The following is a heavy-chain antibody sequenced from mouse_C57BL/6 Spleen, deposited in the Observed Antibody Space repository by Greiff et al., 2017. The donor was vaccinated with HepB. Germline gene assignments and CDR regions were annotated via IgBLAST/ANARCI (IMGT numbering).Heavy chain of an antibody. CDR3: ANSDYYAMDY. CDR1: GYAFSSYW. J-gene: IGHJ4*01. CDR2: IYPGDGDT. Sequence: QVQLKQSGAELVKPGASVKISCKASGYAFSSYWMNWVKQRPGKGLEWIGQIYPGDGDTNYNGKFKGKATLTADKSSSTAYMQLSSLTAEDSAVYFCANSDYYAMDYWGQGTSVTVSS. V-gene: IGHV1-80*01.